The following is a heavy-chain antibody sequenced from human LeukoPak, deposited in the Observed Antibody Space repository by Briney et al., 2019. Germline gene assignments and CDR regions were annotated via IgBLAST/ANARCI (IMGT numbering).Heavy chain of an antibody. CDR2: MYPGDSNT. J-gene: IGHJ4*02. Sequence: GESLKISCKGSGYTFTNYWIAWVRQMPGKGLEWMGSMYPGDSNTKYSPSFQGQVSISADKSITTAYLQWSSLKASDTAIYYCARKYCSNGVCYDKWGQGTLVTVSS. V-gene: IGHV5-51*01. CDR1: GYTFTNYW. CDR3: ARKYCSNGVCYDK. D-gene: IGHD2-8*01.